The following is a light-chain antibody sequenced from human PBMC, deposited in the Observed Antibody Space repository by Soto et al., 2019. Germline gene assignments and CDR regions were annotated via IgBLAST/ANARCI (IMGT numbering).Light chain of an antibody. Sequence: EIIMTQSPATLSVSPGEGATLSCRTSHSISTNLAWYQHKRGQSPRLLVYGASTRATGVPARFSGSGSGAEFTLSISSLQSEDFATYYCQQGNSFPFTFGPGTKVDIK. V-gene: IGKV3-15*01. CDR1: HSISTN. J-gene: IGKJ3*01. CDR3: QQGNSFPFT. CDR2: GAS.